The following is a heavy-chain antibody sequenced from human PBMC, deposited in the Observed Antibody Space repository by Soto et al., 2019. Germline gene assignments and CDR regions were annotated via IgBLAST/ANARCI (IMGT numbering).Heavy chain of an antibody. D-gene: IGHD5-12*01. CDR1: GGYFSDYY. CDR3: ARAKGYTGYDLFY. CDR2: ITHSGGT. Sequence: SETLSLTCAVYGGYFSDYYWSWIRQPPGKGLEWIGEITHSGGTNYNPSLKSRVTISVDTSKNQFSLRLSSVTAADTAVYYCARAKGYTGYDLFYWGQGTLVTVSS. V-gene: IGHV4-34*01. J-gene: IGHJ4*02.